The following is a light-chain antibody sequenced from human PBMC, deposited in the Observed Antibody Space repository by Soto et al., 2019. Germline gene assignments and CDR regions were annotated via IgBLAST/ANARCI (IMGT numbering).Light chain of an antibody. CDR2: DVS. CDR3: SSYKISNTLV. CDR1: SSDVGGYNY. V-gene: IGLV2-14*01. J-gene: IGLJ1*01. Sequence: QSVLTQPASVSGSPGQSITISCTGTSSDVGGYNYVSWYQQYPGKAPKLMIYDVSNRPSGVSNRFSGSKSGNTASLTISGLQAEDEADYYCSSYKISNTLVFGSGTRSPS.